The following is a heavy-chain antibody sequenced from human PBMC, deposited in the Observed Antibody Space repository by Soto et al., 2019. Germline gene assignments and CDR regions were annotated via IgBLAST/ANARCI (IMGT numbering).Heavy chain of an antibody. CDR2: IWYDGSNK. CDR3: ARDVSIAARVIDY. CDR1: GFTFSSYG. Sequence: GGSLRLSCAASGFTFSSYGMHWVRQAPGKGLEWVAVIWYDGSNKYYADSVKGRFTISRDNSKNTLYLQMNSLRAEDTAVYYCARDVSIAARVIDYWGQGTLVTVSS. V-gene: IGHV3-33*01. D-gene: IGHD6-6*01. J-gene: IGHJ4*02.